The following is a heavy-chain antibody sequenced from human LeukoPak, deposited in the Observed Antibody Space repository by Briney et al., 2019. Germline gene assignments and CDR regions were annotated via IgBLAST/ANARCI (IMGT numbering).Heavy chain of an antibody. J-gene: IGHJ4*02. CDR2: ISSRSSYI. V-gene: IGHV3-21*01. D-gene: IGHD6-19*01. Sequence: GGSLGLSCAASGFTFSSYSMNWVRQAPGKGLEWVSSISSRSSYIDYADSLKGRFTISRDNAKNSLYLQMNSLRAEDTAVYYCARGKEPVAGSLSHFDYWGQGTLVTVSS. CDR1: GFTFSSYS. CDR3: ARGKEPVAGSLSHFDY.